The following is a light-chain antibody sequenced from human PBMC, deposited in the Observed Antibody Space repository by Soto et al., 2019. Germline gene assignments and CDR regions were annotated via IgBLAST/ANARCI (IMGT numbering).Light chain of an antibody. CDR3: SSYTSSSTHWV. V-gene: IGLV2-14*01. Sequence: QSALTQPASVSGSPGHSITISCTGTSSDVGGYNYVSWYQQHPGKAPKFMIYEVSNRPSGVSNRFSGSKSGNTASLTISGLQAEDEADYYCSSYTSSSTHWVFGGGTKLTVL. CDR2: EVS. J-gene: IGLJ3*02. CDR1: SSDVGGYNY.